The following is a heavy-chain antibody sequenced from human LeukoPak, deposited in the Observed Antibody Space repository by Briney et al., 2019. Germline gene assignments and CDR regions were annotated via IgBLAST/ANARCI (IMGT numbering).Heavy chain of an antibody. V-gene: IGHV1-69*13. CDR2: IIPIFGTA. D-gene: IGHD4-23*01. CDR1: GGTFSSYA. J-gene: IGHJ4*02. Sequence: VASVKVSCKASGGTFSSYAISWVRQAPGQGLEWMGGIIPIFGTANYAQKFQGRVTITADESTSTAYMELSSLRSEDTAVYYCARTYGGNSVFYWGQGTLVTVSS. CDR3: ARTYGGNSVFY.